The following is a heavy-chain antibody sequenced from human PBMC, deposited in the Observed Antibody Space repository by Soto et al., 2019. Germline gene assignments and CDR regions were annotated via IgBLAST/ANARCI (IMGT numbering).Heavy chain of an antibody. V-gene: IGHV3-30*03. D-gene: IGHD6-13*01. Sequence: GGSLRLSCAASGFTFSSYGMHWVRQAPGKGLEWVAVISYDGSNKYYADSVKGRFTISRDNSKNTLYLQMNSLRAEDTAVYYCARLSGPGIAAINPRDYYYYGMDVWGQGTTVTVSS. CDR3: ARLSGPGIAAINPRDYYYYGMDV. CDR2: ISYDGSNK. J-gene: IGHJ6*02. CDR1: GFTFSSYG.